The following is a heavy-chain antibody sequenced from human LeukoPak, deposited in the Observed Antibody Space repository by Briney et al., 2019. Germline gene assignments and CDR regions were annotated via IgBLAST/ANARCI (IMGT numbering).Heavy chain of an antibody. J-gene: IGHJ3*02. CDR2: ISAYNGNT. CDR3: ARHRLPRIYYDTSGYYHDACDI. CDR1: GYTFTSYG. Sequence: ASVKVSCKASGYTFTSYGISWVRQAPGQGLEWMGWISAYNGNTHYTQKLQGRLTMTTDTSTSTAYMELRSLRSDDTAVYYCARHRLPRIYYDTSGYYHDACDIWGQGTMVTVSS. D-gene: IGHD3-22*01. V-gene: IGHV1-18*01.